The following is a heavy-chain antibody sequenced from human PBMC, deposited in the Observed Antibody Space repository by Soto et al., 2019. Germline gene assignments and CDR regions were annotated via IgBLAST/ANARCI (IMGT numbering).Heavy chain of an antibody. CDR1: GGSISSYY. Sequence: LSETLSLTCTVSGGSISSYYWSWIRQPPGKGLEWIGYIYYSGSTNYNPSLKSRVTISVDTSKNQFSLKLSSVTAADTAVYYCARVGILTGYLYYFDYWGQGTLVTVSS. CDR2: IYYSGST. J-gene: IGHJ4*02. D-gene: IGHD3-9*01. CDR3: ARVGILTGYLYYFDY. V-gene: IGHV4-59*01.